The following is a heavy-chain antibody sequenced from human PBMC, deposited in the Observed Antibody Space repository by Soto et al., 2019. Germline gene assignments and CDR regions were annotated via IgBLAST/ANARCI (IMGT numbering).Heavy chain of an antibody. Sequence: GGSLRLSCAASGFTFSSYSMNWVRQAPGKGLEWVSYISSSSSTIYYADSVKGRFTISRDNAKNSLYLQMNSLRAEDTAVYYCARVGADIVVVIAIHYYYYMDVWGKGTTVTVSS. CDR1: GFTFSSYS. CDR2: ISSSSSTI. J-gene: IGHJ6*03. D-gene: IGHD2-21*01. CDR3: ARVGADIVVVIAIHYYYYMDV. V-gene: IGHV3-48*01.